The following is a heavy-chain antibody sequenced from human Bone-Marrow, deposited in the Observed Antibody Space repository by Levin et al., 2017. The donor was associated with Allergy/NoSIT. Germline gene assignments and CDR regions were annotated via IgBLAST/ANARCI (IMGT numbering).Heavy chain of an antibody. Sequence: GGSLRLSCAASGFTFSSYEMNWVRQAPGKGLEWVSYISSSGSTIYYADSVKGRFTISRDNAKNSLYLQMNSLRAEDTAVYYCARDLTYYYDSSGYPLGYYYGMDVWGQGTTVTVSS. CDR1: GFTFSSYE. J-gene: IGHJ6*02. CDR3: ARDLTYYYDSSGYPLGYYYGMDV. D-gene: IGHD3-22*01. CDR2: ISSSGSTI. V-gene: IGHV3-48*03.